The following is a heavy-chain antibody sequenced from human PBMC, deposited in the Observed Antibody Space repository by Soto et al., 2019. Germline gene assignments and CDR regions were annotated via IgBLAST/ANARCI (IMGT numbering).Heavy chain of an antibody. D-gene: IGHD3-10*01. V-gene: IGHV4-39*01. Sequence: ETLSLTCSVSGASVSSGGYFWTWIRQLPGKGLEWIGSIYYSGSTYYNPSLNSRVTVSVDTSKDQFSLKLSSLIAADTAVYYCARHSPPFFYGSGPWDVWGQGTTVTVSS. CDR3: ARHSPPFFYGSGPWDV. CDR1: GASVSSGGYF. CDR2: IYYSGST. J-gene: IGHJ6*02.